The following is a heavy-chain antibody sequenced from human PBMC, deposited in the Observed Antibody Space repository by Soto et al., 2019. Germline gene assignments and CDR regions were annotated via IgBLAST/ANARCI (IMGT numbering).Heavy chain of an antibody. CDR1: GGSISSGDYY. D-gene: IGHD2-21*02. CDR2: IYYSGST. Sequence: SETLSLTCTVSGGSISSGDYYWSWIRQPPGKGLEWIGYIYYSGSTYYNPSLKSRVTISVVTSKNQFSLKLSSVTAADTAVYYCARAMVVTQNWFDPWGQGTLVTVPQ. J-gene: IGHJ5*02. V-gene: IGHV4-30-4*01. CDR3: ARAMVVTQNWFDP.